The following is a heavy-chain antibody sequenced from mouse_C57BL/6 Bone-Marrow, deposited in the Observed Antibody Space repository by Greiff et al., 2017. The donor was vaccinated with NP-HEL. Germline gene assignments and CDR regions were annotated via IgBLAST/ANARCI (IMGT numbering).Heavy chain of an antibody. D-gene: IGHD2-2*01. CDR1: GYTFTSYW. CDR3: ARGGGYDGGVAMDY. CDR2: IHPNSGST. Sequence: QVQLQQPGAELVKPGASVKLSCTASGYTFTSYWMHWVKQRPGQGLEWIGMIHPNSGSTNYNEKFKSKATLTVDKSSSTAYMQLSRLTSEDSAVYYCARGGGYDGGVAMDYWGQGTSVTVSS. V-gene: IGHV1-64*01. J-gene: IGHJ4*01.